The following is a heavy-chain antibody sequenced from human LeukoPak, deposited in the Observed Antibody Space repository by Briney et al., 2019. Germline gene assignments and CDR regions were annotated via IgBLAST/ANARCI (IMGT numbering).Heavy chain of an antibody. CDR3: ARDRFFGLGRITAIDY. V-gene: IGHV3-30-3*01. D-gene: IGHD3-3*01. J-gene: IGHJ4*02. CDR2: ISYDGSNK. Sequence: TGGSLRLSCAASGFTFSSYAMHWVRQAPGKGLEWVAVISYDGSNKYYADSVKGRFTISRDNSKNTLYLQMNSLRAEDTAVYYCARDRFFGLGRITAIDYWGQGTLVTVSS. CDR1: GFTFSSYA.